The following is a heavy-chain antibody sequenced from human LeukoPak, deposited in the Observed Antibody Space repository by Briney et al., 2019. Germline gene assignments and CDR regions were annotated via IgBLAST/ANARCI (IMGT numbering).Heavy chain of an antibody. CDR1: GGSFSGYY. V-gene: IGHV4-34*01. CDR3: ARSVEGYCSGGSCYSYYYYMDV. CDR2: IYYSGST. Sequence: PSETLSLTCAVYGGSFSGYYWGWIRQPPGKGLEWIGSIYYSGSTYYNPSLKSRVTISVDTSKNQFSLKLSSVTAADTAVYYCARSVEGYCSGGSCYSYYYYMDVWGKGTTVTVSS. J-gene: IGHJ6*03. D-gene: IGHD2-15*01.